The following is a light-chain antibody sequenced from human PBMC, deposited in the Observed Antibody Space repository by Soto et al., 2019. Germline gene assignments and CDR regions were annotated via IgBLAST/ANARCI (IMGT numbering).Light chain of an antibody. V-gene: IGKV3-15*01. CDR2: GAS. Sequence: EIVMTQSPATLSVSPGERATLSCRASQSVSSNLAWYQQKPGQTPRLLIYGASTRATGIPARFSGSAYGTEFTLTISSLQSEDFADYYCLQYNNRPPYSFGQGTKLEIK. CDR1: QSVSSN. CDR3: LQYNNRPPYS. J-gene: IGKJ2*03.